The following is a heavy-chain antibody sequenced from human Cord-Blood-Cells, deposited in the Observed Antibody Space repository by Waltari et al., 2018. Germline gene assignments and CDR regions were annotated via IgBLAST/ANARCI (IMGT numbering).Heavy chain of an antibody. D-gene: IGHD6-6*01. CDR3: AKDFDSSSSWFWGYYFDY. V-gene: IGHV3-30*18. CDR2: ISYDGSNK. J-gene: IGHJ4*02. CDR1: GFTFSSYG. Sequence: AASGFTFSSYGMHWVRQAPGKGLEWVAVISYDGSNKYYADSVKGRFTISRDNSKNTLYLQMNSLRAEDTAVYYCAKDFDSSSSWFWGYYFDYWGQGTLVTVSS.